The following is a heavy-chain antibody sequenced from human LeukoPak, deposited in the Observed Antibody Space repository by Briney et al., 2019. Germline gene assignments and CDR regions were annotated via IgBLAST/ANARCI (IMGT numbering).Heavy chain of an antibody. J-gene: IGHJ6*03. Sequence: PSETLSLTCTVSGGSISSYYWSWIRQPAGKGLEWIGRIYTSGSTNYNPSLKRLVTMSVDTSKNQFSLKPSSVTAADTAVYYCARGTKQLLNYYYYYMDVWGKGTTVTVSS. V-gene: IGHV4-4*07. D-gene: IGHD6-13*01. CDR3: ARGTKQLLNYYYYYMDV. CDR2: IYTSGST. CDR1: GGSISSYY.